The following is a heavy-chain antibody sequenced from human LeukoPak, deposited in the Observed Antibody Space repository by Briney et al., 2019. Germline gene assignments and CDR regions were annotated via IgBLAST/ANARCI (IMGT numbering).Heavy chain of an antibody. V-gene: IGHV1-18*01. Sequence: WASVKVSCKASGYTFTSYAISGVRQAPGQGLEWMGWISAYNGNTNYAQNPQGRVTMTTDTSTRTAYMELRSLRSDDTAVYYCARGLEWLTRRHTWFDPWGHGTLVTVSS. CDR2: ISAYNGNT. CDR3: ARGLEWLTRRHTWFDP. CDR1: GYTFTSYA. D-gene: IGHD3-3*01. J-gene: IGHJ5*02.